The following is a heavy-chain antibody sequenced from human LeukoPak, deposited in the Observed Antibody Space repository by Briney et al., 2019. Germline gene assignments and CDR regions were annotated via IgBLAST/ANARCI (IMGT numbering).Heavy chain of an antibody. CDR1: GFTFSAYW. CDR3: ARFRGTGFDY. D-gene: IGHD1-1*01. V-gene: IGHV3-7*05. Sequence: GGSLRLSCAASGFTFSAYWMTWVRQAPGKGLEWVANMKQDGIQKYYVDSVKGRFTISRDNAKNSVYLQMNSLRAEDTGVYYCARFRGTGFDYWGQGTLVTVSS. CDR2: MKQDGIQK. J-gene: IGHJ4*02.